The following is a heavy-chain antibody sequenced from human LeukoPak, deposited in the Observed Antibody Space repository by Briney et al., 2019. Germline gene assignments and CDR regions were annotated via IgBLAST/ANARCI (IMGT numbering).Heavy chain of an antibody. CDR3: ATVTRIYGSGSRTFDY. CDR2: ISSNGGST. V-gene: IGHV3-64*01. CDR1: GFTFSSYA. D-gene: IGHD3-10*01. Sequence: PGGSLRLSCAASGFTFSSYAMHWVRQAPGKGLEYVSAISSNGGSTYYANSVKGRFTISRDNSKNTLYLQMNSLRAEDTAVYYCATVTRIYGSGSRTFDYWGQGTLVTVSS. J-gene: IGHJ4*02.